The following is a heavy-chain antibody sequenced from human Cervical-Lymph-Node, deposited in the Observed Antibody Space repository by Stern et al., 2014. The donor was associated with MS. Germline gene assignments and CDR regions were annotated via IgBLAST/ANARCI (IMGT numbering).Heavy chain of an antibody. Sequence: VQLLESGGNEVQPGRSLRLSCAASGFTFSSYGMHWVRQAPGKGLEWVAVIWYDGSNEFYADSVKGRFTISRDNSKNTLYLQMNSLRAEDTAVYYCASTVAGNPDYWGQGTLGTVSS. V-gene: IGHV3-33*01. J-gene: IGHJ4*02. CDR3: ASTVAGNPDY. CDR2: IWYDGSNE. D-gene: IGHD6-19*01. CDR1: GFTFSSYG.